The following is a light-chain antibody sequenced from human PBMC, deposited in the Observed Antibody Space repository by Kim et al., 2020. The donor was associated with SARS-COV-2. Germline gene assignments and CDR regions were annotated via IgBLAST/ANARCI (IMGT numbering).Light chain of an antibody. J-gene: IGLJ3*02. V-gene: IGLV3-25*03. CDR1: ALPKQY. Sequence: TGQTARITCSGDALPKQYAYWFQQKPGQAPVLVIYEDTERPSGIPERFSGSTSGTTVTLTISGVQAEDEADYYCQSSDSSDTFWVFGGGTKLTVL. CDR3: QSSDSSDTFWV. CDR2: EDT.